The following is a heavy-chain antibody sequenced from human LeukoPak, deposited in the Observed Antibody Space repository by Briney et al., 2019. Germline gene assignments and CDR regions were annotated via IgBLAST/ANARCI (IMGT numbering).Heavy chain of an antibody. Sequence: GGSRRLSCAASGITFRSFYLSWVGQAHGKGLEWVANINQDGRQKNYVDSVKGRFTISRDNDKNSLYLEMNSLRSEDTAVYYCARDQEQLNMWGQGTMVTVSS. CDR2: INQDGRQK. CDR3: ARDQEQLNM. CDR1: GITFRSFY. V-gene: IGHV3-7*04. J-gene: IGHJ3*02. D-gene: IGHD6-19*01.